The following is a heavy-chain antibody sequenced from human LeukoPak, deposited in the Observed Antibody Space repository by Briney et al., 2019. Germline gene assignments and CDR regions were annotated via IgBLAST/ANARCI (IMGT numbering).Heavy chain of an antibody. CDR2: IYYSGST. Sequence: PSETLSLTCTVSGGSISSSSYYWGWIRQPPGKGLEWIGSIYYSGSTYYNPSLKSRVTISVDTSKNQFSLRLSSVTAADTAVYYCARSYITMVREDMDVWGKGTTVTISS. V-gene: IGHV4-39*01. J-gene: IGHJ6*03. CDR3: ARSYITMVREDMDV. CDR1: GGSISSSSYY. D-gene: IGHD3-10*01.